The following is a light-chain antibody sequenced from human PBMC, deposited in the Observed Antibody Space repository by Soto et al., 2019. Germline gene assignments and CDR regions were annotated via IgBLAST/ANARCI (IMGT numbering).Light chain of an antibody. J-gene: IGLJ1*01. Sequence: QSALTQPASVSGSPGQSITISCTGTGSDVGGYKYVSWYQQLPGKAPKLVIYDVSYRPSGVSDRFSGSKSGNTASLIISGLQAEDEADYYCSSYASSSPFVFGTGTKVTVL. CDR1: GSDVGGYKY. CDR3: SSYASSSPFV. CDR2: DVS. V-gene: IGLV2-14*01.